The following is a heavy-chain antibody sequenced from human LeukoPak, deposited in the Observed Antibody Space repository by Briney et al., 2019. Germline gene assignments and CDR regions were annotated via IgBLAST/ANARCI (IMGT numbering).Heavy chain of an antibody. Sequence: PPGGSLRLSCAASGFTFSTYDTNWVRQAPGKGLEWVAVTSVDGTINLYADSVKGRFTISRDNSKNTLYLQMNSLRAEDTAVYYCARDRITGVPDYLDYWGQGTLVTVSS. CDR1: GFTFSTYD. J-gene: IGHJ4*02. CDR2: TSVDGTIN. D-gene: IGHD1-20*01. V-gene: IGHV3-30*01. CDR3: ARDRITGVPDYLDY.